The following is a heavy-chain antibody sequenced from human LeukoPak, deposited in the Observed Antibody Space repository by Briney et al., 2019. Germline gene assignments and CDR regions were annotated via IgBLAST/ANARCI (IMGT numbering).Heavy chain of an antibody. CDR1: GFTFSSYA. CDR3: AKDRRGYCSGGSCYYNFDY. V-gene: IGHV3-23*01. Sequence: GGSLRLSCAASGFTFSSYAMSWVRQAPGKGLEWVSAISGSGGSTYYADSVKGRFTISRDNSKNTLYVQMNSLRAEDTAVYYCAKDRRGYCSGGSCYYNFDYWGQGTLVTVSS. J-gene: IGHJ4*02. D-gene: IGHD2-15*01. CDR2: ISGSGGST.